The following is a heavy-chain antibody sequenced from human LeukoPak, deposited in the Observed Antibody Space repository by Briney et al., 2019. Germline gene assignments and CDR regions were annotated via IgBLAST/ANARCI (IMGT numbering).Heavy chain of an antibody. CDR1: GDSVSSNSAA. Sequence: SQTLSLTCAISGDSVSSNSAAWNWIRQSPSRGLEWLGRTYYRSKWYNDYAVSVKSRITINPDTSKNQFSLQLNSVTPEDTAVYYCARVMYYYGSGSPGYYYGMAVWGQGTTVTVSS. CDR3: ARVMYYYGSGSPGYYYGMAV. V-gene: IGHV6-1*01. J-gene: IGHJ6*02. CDR2: TYYRSKWYN. D-gene: IGHD3-10*01.